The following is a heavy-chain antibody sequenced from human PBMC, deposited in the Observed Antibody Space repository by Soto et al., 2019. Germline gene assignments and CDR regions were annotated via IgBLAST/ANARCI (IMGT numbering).Heavy chain of an antibody. CDR2: ISSSSSTI. D-gene: IGHD5-18*01. CDR1: GFTFSSYS. J-gene: IGHJ6*02. V-gene: IGHV3-48*01. CDR3: ARDPGYSYGYRPDYYYYGMDV. Sequence: HPGGSLRLSCAASGFTFSSYSMNWVRQAPGKGLEWVSYISSSSSTIYYADSVKGRFTISRDNAKNSLYLQMNSLRAEDTAVYYCARDPGYSYGYRPDYYYYGMDVWGQGTTVTVSS.